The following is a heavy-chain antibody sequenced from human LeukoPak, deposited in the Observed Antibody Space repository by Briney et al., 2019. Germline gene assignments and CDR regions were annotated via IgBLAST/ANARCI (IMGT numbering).Heavy chain of an antibody. V-gene: IGHV3-23*01. Sequence: GGSLRLSCAVSGLTFSSYAMSWVRQAPGKGLEWVSAISGSGGSTYYADSVMGRFTISRDNSKNTLYLQMNSLRAEDTAVYYCAKGSDGIVAAGYFDYWGQGTLVTVSS. CDR1: GLTFSSYA. CDR2: ISGSGGST. J-gene: IGHJ4*02. CDR3: AKGSDGIVAAGYFDY. D-gene: IGHD6-13*01.